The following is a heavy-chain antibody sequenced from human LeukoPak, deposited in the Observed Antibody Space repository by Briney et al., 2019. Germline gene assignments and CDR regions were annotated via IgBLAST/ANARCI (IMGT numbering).Heavy chain of an antibody. D-gene: IGHD6-19*01. V-gene: IGHV4-59*08. CDR3: AKYGNSGWVIDN. Sequence: KPSETLSLTCTVSGGSIGSDYWTWIRQPPGKGLEYIGYIYYTGGTNYNPSLKSRVTISADTSKNQFSLKLSSVTAADTAVYFCAKYGNSGWVIDNWGQGTLVTVSS. J-gene: IGHJ4*02. CDR1: GGSIGSDY. CDR2: IYYTGGT.